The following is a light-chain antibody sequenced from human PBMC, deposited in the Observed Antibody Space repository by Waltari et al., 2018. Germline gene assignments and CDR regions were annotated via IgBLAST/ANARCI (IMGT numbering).Light chain of an antibody. CDR2: DVS. V-gene: IGLV2-14*03. J-gene: IGLJ2*01. Sequence: QSALTQPASVSGSPGQSITIPCTGTNSDVGGYHYVSWYQQHPGKAPKLMIFDVSNRPSGVSIRFSGSKSGNTASLTISGLQAEDEADYYCSSFTSTNTLVVFGGGTKLTVL. CDR3: SSFTSTNTLVV. CDR1: NSDVGGYHY.